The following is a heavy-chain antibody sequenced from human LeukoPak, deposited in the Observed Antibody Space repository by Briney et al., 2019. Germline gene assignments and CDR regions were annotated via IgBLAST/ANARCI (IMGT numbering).Heavy chain of an antibody. CDR3: ARQWNFDL. CDR1: EYTFTNYW. V-gene: IGHV5-51*01. Sequence: GESLKISCKGSEYTFTNYWIGWVRQMPGKGLEWMGIINPRDSDTRYSPSFQGQVTISADKSISTAYLQWSSLKASDSGMYYCARQWNFDLWGRGTLVTVSS. CDR2: INPRDSDT. J-gene: IGHJ2*01.